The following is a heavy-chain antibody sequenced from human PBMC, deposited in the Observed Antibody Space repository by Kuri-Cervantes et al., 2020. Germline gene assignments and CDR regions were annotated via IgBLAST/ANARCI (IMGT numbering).Heavy chain of an antibody. CDR3: ANRKNWGTFDS. CDR1: GFTFSDYY. J-gene: IGHJ5*01. D-gene: IGHD7-27*01. V-gene: IGHV3-23*01. Sequence: GGSLRPSCAASGFTFSDYYMSWIRQAPGKGLEWVSTIGPGGTDTYYPDSVKGRFTISRDNSKNTLFLQMNSLRADDTAVYYCANRKNWGTFDSWGQGTLVTVSS. CDR2: IGPGGTDT.